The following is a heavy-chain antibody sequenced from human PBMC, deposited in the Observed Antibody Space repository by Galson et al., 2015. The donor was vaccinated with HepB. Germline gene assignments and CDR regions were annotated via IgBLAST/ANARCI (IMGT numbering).Heavy chain of an antibody. CDR3: AKGYGLFDS. J-gene: IGHJ5*01. Sequence: SLRLSCAASGFASDSHAMSWVRQAPGRGLEWISGITGKGDSTFYADSVKGRFTVSKDNSNNMLYLQMSSLRAEDAGLYFCAKGYGLFDSWGQGILVTVSS. V-gene: IGHV3-23*01. D-gene: IGHD5-18*01. CDR2: ITGKGDST. CDR1: GFASDSHA.